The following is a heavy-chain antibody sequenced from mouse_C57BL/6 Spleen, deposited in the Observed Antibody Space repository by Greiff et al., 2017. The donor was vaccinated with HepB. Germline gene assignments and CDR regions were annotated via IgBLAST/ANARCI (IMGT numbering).Heavy chain of an antibody. CDR2: ISDGGSYT. D-gene: IGHD1-1*01. Sequence: EVHLVESGGGLVKPGGSLKLSCAASGFTFSSYAMSWVRQTPEKRLEWVATISDGGSYTYYPDNVKGRFTISRDNAKNNLYLQMSHLKSEDTAMYYCAREGHYGSRFAYWGQGTLVTVSA. V-gene: IGHV5-4*01. J-gene: IGHJ3*01. CDR3: AREGHYGSRFAY. CDR1: GFTFSSYA.